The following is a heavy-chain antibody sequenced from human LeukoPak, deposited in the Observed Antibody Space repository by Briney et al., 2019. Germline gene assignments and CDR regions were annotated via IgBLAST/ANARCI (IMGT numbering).Heavy chain of an antibody. D-gene: IGHD1-1*01. V-gene: IGHV3-30*02. J-gene: IGHJ4*02. CDR3: AKAARGNWNDDYFDY. Sequence: GGSLRLSCAASGFTFSSYGMHWVRQAPGKGLEGVAFIRYDGSNKYYADSVKGRFTISRDNSKNTLYLQMNSLSAEDTAVYYCAKAARGNWNDDYFDYWGQGTLVTVSS. CDR2: IRYDGSNK. CDR1: GFTFSSYG.